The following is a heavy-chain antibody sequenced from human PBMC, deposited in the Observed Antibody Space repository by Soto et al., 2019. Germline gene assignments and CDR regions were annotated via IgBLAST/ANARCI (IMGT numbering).Heavy chain of an antibody. CDR3: ARGRNSGYDWYYYYYMDV. CDR2: INHSGST. Sequence: SETLSLTCAVYGGSFSGYYWSWIRQPPGKGLEWIGEINHSGSTNYNPSLKSRVTISVDTSKNQFSLKLSSVTAADTAVYYCARGRNSGYDWYYYYYMDVWGKGTTVTVSS. V-gene: IGHV4-34*01. D-gene: IGHD5-12*01. CDR1: GGSFSGYY. J-gene: IGHJ6*03.